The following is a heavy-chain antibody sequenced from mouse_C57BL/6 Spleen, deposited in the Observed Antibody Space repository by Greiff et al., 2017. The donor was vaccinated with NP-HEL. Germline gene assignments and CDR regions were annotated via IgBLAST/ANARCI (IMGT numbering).Heavy chain of an antibody. D-gene: IGHD2-5*01. J-gene: IGHJ4*01. V-gene: IGHV1-82*01. CDR3: ARRAYDSNYSYAMDY. CDR1: GYAFSSSW. CDR2: IYPGDGDT. Sequence: QVQLQQSGPELVKPGASVKISCKASGYAFSSSWMNWVKQRPGKGLEWIGRIYPGDGDTNYNGKFKGKATLTADKSSSTAYMQLSSLTSEDSAVYFCARRAYDSNYSYAMDYWGQGTSVTVSS.